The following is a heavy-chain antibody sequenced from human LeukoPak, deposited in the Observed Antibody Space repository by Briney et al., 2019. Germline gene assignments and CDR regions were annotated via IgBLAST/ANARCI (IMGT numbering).Heavy chain of an antibody. D-gene: IGHD1-26*01. CDR2: ISKSSTYI. J-gene: IGHJ4*02. CDR3: VRDRGTYRPIDY. V-gene: IGHV3-21*04. CDR1: GFTFSDYT. Sequence: PGGSLRLSCGASGFTFSDYTMNWVRQGPGKGLEWVSSISKSSTYIYYADSVKGRFTISRDNAQNSLYLQMNSLRAEDTAIYYCVRDRGTYRPIDYWGQGTLVTVSS.